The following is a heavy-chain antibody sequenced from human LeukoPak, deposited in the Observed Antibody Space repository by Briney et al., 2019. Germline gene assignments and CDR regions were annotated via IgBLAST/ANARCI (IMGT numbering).Heavy chain of an antibody. Sequence: GGSLRLSCAASGFTFSSYSMNWVRQAPGKGLEWVSYISSSSTIYYADSVKGRFTISRDNAKNSLYLQMNSLRAEDTAVYYCARDKCGGDCYSFPYYYYMDVWGKGTTVTISS. V-gene: IGHV3-48*04. J-gene: IGHJ6*03. CDR3: ARDKCGGDCYSFPYYYYMDV. CDR1: GFTFSSYS. CDR2: ISSSSTI. D-gene: IGHD2-21*02.